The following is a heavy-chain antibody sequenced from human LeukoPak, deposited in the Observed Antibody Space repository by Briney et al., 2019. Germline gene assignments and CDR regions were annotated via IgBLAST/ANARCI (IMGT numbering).Heavy chain of an antibody. CDR2: IYHSGST. Sequence: SETLSLTCAVSGGSISSSNWWSWVRQPPGKGLEWIGEIYHSGSTNYNPSLKSRVTISVDKSKNQFSLKLSSVTAADTAVYYCARRAGHDYGDHTVPAHFDYWGQGTLVTVSS. CDR3: ARRAGHDYGDHTVPAHFDY. V-gene: IGHV4-4*02. D-gene: IGHD4-17*01. CDR1: GGSISSSNW. J-gene: IGHJ4*02.